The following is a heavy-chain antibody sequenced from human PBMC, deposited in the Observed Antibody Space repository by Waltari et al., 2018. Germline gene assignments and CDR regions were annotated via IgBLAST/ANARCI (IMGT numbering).Heavy chain of an antibody. D-gene: IGHD4-17*01. V-gene: IGHV1-2*06. Sequence: QVQLVQSGAEVKKPGASVKVSCKASGYTFTGSDMHWVRQAPGQGLEWMGRINPNSGGTNYAQKFQGRVTMTRDTSISTAYMELSRLRSDDTAVYYCAKEMTTVTMARTLLGYWGQGTLVTVSS. CDR1: GYTFTGSD. J-gene: IGHJ4*02. CDR3: AKEMTTVTMARTLLGY. CDR2: INPNSGGT.